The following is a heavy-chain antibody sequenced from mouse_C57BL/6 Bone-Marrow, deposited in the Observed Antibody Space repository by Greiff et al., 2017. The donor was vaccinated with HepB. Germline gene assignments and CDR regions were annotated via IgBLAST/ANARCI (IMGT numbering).Heavy chain of an antibody. Sequence: EVLLVESGGGLVQPKGSLKLSCAASGFSFNTYAMNWVRQAPGKGLEWVARIRSKSNNYATYYAVSVKDRFTISRDDSESMLYLQMNNLKTEDTAMYYCGRKDWDEYYAMDYWGQGTSVTVSS. J-gene: IGHJ4*01. CDR2: IRSKSNNYAT. CDR1: GFSFNTYA. CDR3: GRKDWDEYYAMDY. V-gene: IGHV10-1*01. D-gene: IGHD4-1*01.